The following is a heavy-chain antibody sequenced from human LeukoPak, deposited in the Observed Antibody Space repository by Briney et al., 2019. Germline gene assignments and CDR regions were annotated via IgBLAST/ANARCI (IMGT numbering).Heavy chain of an antibody. J-gene: IGHJ4*02. V-gene: IGHV3-7*01. CDR1: GFTFSSYW. D-gene: IGHD3-22*01. Sequence: GGSLRLSCAASGFTFSSYWMSWVRQAPGKGLEWVANIKQDGSEKYYVDSVKGRFTISRDNAKNSLYLQMNSLRAEDTAVYYCARGGSGYIRPIDYWGQGTLVTVSS. CDR3: ARGGSGYIRPIDY. CDR2: IKQDGSEK.